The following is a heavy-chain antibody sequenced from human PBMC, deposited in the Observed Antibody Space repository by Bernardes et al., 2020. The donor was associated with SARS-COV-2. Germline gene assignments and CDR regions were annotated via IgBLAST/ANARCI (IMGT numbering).Heavy chain of an antibody. Sequence: SVKVSCKASGYTFSNSAMQWVRQARGQRLEWIGWIVVGSGQTSYAQNLQGRVTITRDMSTSTVYMELSSLRSEAAAVYYCAAEFYGSGPCWFDPWGQGTLITVSS. CDR3: AAEFYGSGPCWFDP. CDR2: IVVGSGQT. V-gene: IGHV1-58*02. D-gene: IGHD3-10*01. J-gene: IGHJ5*02. CDR1: GYTFSNSA.